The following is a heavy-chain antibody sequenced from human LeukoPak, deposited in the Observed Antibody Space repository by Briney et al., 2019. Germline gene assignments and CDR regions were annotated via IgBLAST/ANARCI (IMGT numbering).Heavy chain of an antibody. Sequence: SETLSLTCAVSGGSISNYYWSWIRQPPGKGLEWIGYIFYTGTTNYNFSLKSRLTISVDTSKNQFSLRLTSVTAADTAVYYCARGWGYFDYWGQGTLVTVSS. CDR2: IFYTGTT. CDR3: ARGWGYFDY. D-gene: IGHD6-19*01. CDR1: GGSISNYY. V-gene: IGHV4-59*01. J-gene: IGHJ4*02.